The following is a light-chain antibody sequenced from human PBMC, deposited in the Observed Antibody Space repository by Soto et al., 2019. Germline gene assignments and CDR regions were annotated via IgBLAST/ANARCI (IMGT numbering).Light chain of an antibody. CDR2: DAS. CDR3: QQYGNSPLT. J-gene: IGKJ4*01. CDR1: QTVRNNY. V-gene: IGKV3-20*01. Sequence: EFVLTQSPGTLSLSPVERATLSCMASQTVRNNYLAWYQQKPGQAPRLLIYDASSRATGIPDRFSGGGSGTDFTLTISRLEPEDFALYYCQQYGNSPLTFGGGTKVDIK.